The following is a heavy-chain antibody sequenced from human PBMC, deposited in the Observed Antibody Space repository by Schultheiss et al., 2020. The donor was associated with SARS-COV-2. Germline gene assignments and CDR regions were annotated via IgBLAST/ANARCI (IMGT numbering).Heavy chain of an antibody. Sequence: GESLKISCAASGFTFSSYWMHWVRQAPGKGLEWVANIKQDGTVKHYVDSVKGRFTISRDNAKSSLYLQMNSLRAEDTAVYYCARDPISMYYYDSSGHEVWGQGTMVTVSS. CDR2: IKQDGTVK. V-gene: IGHV3-7*01. D-gene: IGHD3-22*01. CDR1: GFTFSSYW. J-gene: IGHJ3*01. CDR3: ARDPISMYYYDSSGHEV.